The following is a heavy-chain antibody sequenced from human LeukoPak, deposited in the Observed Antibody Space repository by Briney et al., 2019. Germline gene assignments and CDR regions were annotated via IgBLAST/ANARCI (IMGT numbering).Heavy chain of an antibody. CDR2: ISNSGDST. CDR3: ARGGYRYNWFDP. CDR1: GFTFSNYA. J-gene: IGHJ5*02. V-gene: IGHV3-23*01. Sequence: GGSLRLSCAASGFTFSNYAMSWVRQAPGKGLEWVSAISNSGDSTYYADSVKGRFTISRDNAKNSLYLQMNSLRAEDTAVYYCARGGYRYNWFDPWGQGTLVTVSS. D-gene: IGHD5-12*01.